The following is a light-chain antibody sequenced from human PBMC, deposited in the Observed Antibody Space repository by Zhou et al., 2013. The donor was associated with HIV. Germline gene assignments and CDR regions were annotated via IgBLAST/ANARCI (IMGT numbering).Light chain of an antibody. V-gene: IGKV1-5*03. J-gene: IGKJ3*01. CDR3: QQYNLYPFT. Sequence: DIQMTQSPSTLSASVGDRVTIACRASQSIHNWLAWYQQRPGQAPQLLIYKASTLESGVPLRFSGSRSGTEFTLTISSLQPDDFATYYCQQYNLYPFTFGPGTRVDIK. CDR2: KAS. CDR1: QSIHNW.